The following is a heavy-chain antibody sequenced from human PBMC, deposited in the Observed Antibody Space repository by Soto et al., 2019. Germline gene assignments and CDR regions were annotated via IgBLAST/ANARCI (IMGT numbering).Heavy chain of an antibody. CDR1: GGSISSYY. V-gene: IGHV4-59*08. D-gene: IGHD2-2*01. CDR3: ARWGMCSTSCDGGGDYYYYMDV. Sequence: SETLSLTCTVSGGSISSYYWSWIRQPPGKGLEWIGYIYYSGSTNYNPSLKSRVTISVDTSKNQFSLKLSSVTAADTAVYYCARWGMCSTSCDGGGDYYYYMDVWGKGTTATASS. CDR2: IYYSGST. J-gene: IGHJ6*03.